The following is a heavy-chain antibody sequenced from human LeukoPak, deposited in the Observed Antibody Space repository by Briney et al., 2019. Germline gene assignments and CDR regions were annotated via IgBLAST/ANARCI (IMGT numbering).Heavy chain of an antibody. CDR2: IYHSGST. CDR1: GYSISSGYY. V-gene: IGHV4-38-2*01. CDR3: YITMVPLKFVQH. J-gene: IGHJ1*01. D-gene: IGHD3-10*01. Sequence: SETLSLTCAVSGYSISSGYYWGWIRQPPGKGLEWIGSIYHSGSTYYNPSLKSRVTISVDTSKNQFSLKLSSVTAAHTAVYYFYITMVPLKFVQHGGQATLVTVSS.